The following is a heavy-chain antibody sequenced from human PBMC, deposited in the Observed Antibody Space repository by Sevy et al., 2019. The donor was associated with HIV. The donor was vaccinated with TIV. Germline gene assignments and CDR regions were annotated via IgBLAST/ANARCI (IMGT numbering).Heavy chain of an antibody. CDR2: IRNAPYGEAT. Sequence: GGSLRLSCSTSGFTFRAYAISWVRQAPGKGLEWVGLIRNAPYGEATEYGASVEGRFFLSRDDSKSVAYLQMNGLYTEDTAVYYCSRWGSDYIRDYWGQGTLVTVSS. CDR3: SRWGSDYIRDY. J-gene: IGHJ4*02. D-gene: IGHD4-17*01. CDR1: GFTFRAYA. V-gene: IGHV3-49*04.